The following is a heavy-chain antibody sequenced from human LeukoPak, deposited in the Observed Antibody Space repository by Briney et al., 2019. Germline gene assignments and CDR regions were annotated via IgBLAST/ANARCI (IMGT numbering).Heavy chain of an antibody. J-gene: IGHJ3*02. D-gene: IGHD5-18*01. V-gene: IGHV3-53*01. CDR2: IYSGGGT. Sequence: GGSLSCSCTAAGFSVSSNYMSWVRHGPGRGLEWGLTIYSGGGTYYADSVKGRFTISRDNSKNTLYLQMNSLRAEDTAVYYCARGEDTAKNAFDIWGQGTLVTVSS. CDR3: ARGEDTAKNAFDI. CDR1: GFSVSSNY.